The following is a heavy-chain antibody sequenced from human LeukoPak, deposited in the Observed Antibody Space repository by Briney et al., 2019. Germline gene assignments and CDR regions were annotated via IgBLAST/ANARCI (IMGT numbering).Heavy chain of an antibody. J-gene: IGHJ4*02. Sequence: GGSLRLSCAASGFTFSSYWMHWVRQAPGKGLVWVSRINSDGGSTSYADSVKGRFTISRDNAKNTLYLQMNSLRAEDTAVYYCARDWAGLTMVRGVQTLDYWGQGTLVTVSS. CDR1: GFTFSSYW. V-gene: IGHV3-74*01. CDR3: ARDWAGLTMVRGVQTLDY. D-gene: IGHD3-10*01. CDR2: INSDGGST.